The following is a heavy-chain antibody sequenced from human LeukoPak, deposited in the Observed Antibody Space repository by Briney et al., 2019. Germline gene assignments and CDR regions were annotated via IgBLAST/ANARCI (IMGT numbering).Heavy chain of an antibody. V-gene: IGHV4-34*01. Sequence: SETLSLTCAVYGGSFSGYYWSWIRQPPGKGLEWIGEINHSGSTNYNPSLKSRVTISVDTSKNQFSLKLSSVTAADTAVYYYARGWELLDYWGQGTLVTVSS. CDR1: GGSFSGYY. J-gene: IGHJ4*02. CDR3: ARGWELLDY. CDR2: INHSGST. D-gene: IGHD1-26*01.